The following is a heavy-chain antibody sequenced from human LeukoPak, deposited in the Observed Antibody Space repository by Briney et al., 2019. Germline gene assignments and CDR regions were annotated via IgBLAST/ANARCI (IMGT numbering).Heavy chain of an antibody. CDR2: ISGSGRST. Sequence: GGSLRLSCAASGFTFSDYAMTWVRRAPGKGLEWVSGISGSGRSTYYADSVKGHFTISRDNSKNTLYLQMNTLRAEDTAVYYCANQYSYGLSDNWGRGTLVTVSS. CDR1: GFTFSDYA. CDR3: ANQYSYGLSDN. D-gene: IGHD3-16*01. V-gene: IGHV3-23*01. J-gene: IGHJ4*02.